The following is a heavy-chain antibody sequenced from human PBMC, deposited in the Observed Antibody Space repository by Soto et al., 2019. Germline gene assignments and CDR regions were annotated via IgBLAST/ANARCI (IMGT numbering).Heavy chain of an antibody. J-gene: IGHJ4*02. Sequence: ASVKVSCKVSGYTLTELFMHWWRHAPGKGLEWMGGFDPEDGETIYAQKFQGRVTMTEDTSTDTAYMELSSLRSEAMALYYCATASRGSAPSFDYWGQGTLVTVSS. CDR2: FDPEDGET. CDR1: GYTLTELF. V-gene: IGHV1-24*01. CDR3: ATASRGSAPSFDY. D-gene: IGHD2-15*01.